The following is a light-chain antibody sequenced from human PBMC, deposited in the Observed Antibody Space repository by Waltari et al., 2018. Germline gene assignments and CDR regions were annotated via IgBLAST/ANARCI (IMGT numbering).Light chain of an antibody. CDR2: DAS. Sequence: EIVLTQSPATLSLSPGERVTLSCKASQSVSSYLAWYQQKPGQAPRPLIYDASNRATGIPARFSGSGSGTDFTLTISSLQPEDFAVYFCQQHSNWPPTFGQGTKVEIK. J-gene: IGKJ1*01. V-gene: IGKV3-11*01. CDR1: QSVSSY. CDR3: QQHSNWPPT.